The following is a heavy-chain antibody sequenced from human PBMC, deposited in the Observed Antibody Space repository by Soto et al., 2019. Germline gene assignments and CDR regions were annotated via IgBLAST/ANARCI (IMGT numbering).Heavy chain of an antibody. Sequence: PSETLSLTCTVSGGLISTYFWSWIRQVPGKGPEWIGYIFYNGTTNYNPSLKSRVTMSVDTSKNQFSLKLNSVTAADTAVYYCAGSPPQILFLVLWFDPWGPGTQVTVAS. CDR1: GGLISTYF. CDR2: IFYNGTT. J-gene: IGHJ5*02. V-gene: IGHV4-59*03. CDR3: AGSPPQILFLVLWFDP. D-gene: IGHD3-3*01.